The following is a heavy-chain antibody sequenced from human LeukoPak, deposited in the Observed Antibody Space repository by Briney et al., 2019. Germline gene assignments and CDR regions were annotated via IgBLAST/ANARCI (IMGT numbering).Heavy chain of an antibody. D-gene: IGHD3-10*01. CDR3: ARSPLWFGELHDAFDI. CDR1: GGSISSGSYY. CDR2: IYTSGST. Sequence: SETLSLTCIVSGGSISSGSYYWSWIRQPAGKGLEWIGRIYTSGSTNYNPSLKSRVTISVDTSKNQFSLKLSSVTAADTAVYYCARSPLWFGELHDAFDIWGQGTMVTVSS. V-gene: IGHV4-61*02. J-gene: IGHJ3*02.